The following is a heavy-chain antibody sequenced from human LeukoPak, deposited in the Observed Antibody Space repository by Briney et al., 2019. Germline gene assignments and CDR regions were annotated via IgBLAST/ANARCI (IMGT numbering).Heavy chain of an antibody. D-gene: IGHD2-8*02. J-gene: IGHJ4*02. Sequence: GRTLRLSCAASGFTFTNVWTGGVSHTPGKGLEWVFRIKSITDAGTTDYASPVKGTFTISKDESENTLYLQMNSLKTEDTAVYYCTTDRRLTGGRFAYWGQGTLVTVSS. CDR2: IKSITDAGTT. V-gene: IGHV3-15*01. CDR1: GFTFTNVW. CDR3: TTDRRLTGGRFAY.